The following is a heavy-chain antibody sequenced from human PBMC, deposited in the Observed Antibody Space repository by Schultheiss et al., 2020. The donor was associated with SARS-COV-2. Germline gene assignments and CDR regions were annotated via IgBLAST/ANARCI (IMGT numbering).Heavy chain of an antibody. CDR1: GYSISSGYY. Sequence: SQTLSLTCAVSGYSISSGYYWGWIRQPPGKGLEWIGRIYTSGSTNYNPSLKSRVTMSVDTSKNQFSLKLSSVTAADTAVYYCARDHRDGYKPEYYYGMDVWGQGTTVTVSS. CDR2: IYTSGST. D-gene: IGHD5-24*01. V-gene: IGHV4-38-2*02. CDR3: ARDHRDGYKPEYYYGMDV. J-gene: IGHJ6*02.